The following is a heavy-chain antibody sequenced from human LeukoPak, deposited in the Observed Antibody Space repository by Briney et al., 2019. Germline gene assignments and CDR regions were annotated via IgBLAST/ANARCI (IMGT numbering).Heavy chain of an antibody. Sequence: NAGGSLRLSCAASGFTFSSYSMNWVRQAPGKGLEWVSSISSSGSYIYYADSVKGRFTISRDNAKNSLYLQMNSLRAEDTAVYYCARLGETKTEPYSGYWGQGTLVTVSS. CDR1: GFTFSSYS. J-gene: IGHJ4*02. D-gene: IGHD2-15*01. CDR3: ARLGETKTEPYSGY. CDR2: ISSSGSYI. V-gene: IGHV3-21*01.